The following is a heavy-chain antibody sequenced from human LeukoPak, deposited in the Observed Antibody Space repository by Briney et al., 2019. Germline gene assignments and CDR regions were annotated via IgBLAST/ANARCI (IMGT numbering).Heavy chain of an antibody. CDR3: ARGGYYGSGNDFRFDP. V-gene: IGHV4-59*01. CDR1: GGSFSGYY. Sequence: SETLSLTCAVYGGSFSGYYWSWIRQPPGKGLEGMGYIYYSGSTNYKPSLKSRVTISVDTSKNQFSLKLSSVTAADTAVYYCARGGYYGSGNDFRFDPWGQGTLVTVSS. J-gene: IGHJ5*02. D-gene: IGHD3-10*01. CDR2: IYYSGST.